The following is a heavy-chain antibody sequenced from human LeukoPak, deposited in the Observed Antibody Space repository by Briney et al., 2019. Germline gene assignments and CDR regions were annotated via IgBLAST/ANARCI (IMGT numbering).Heavy chain of an antibody. CDR3: AKDSNLGDFGVPPPDY. CDR1: GFTLRNYG. V-gene: IGHV3-23*01. J-gene: IGHJ4*02. D-gene: IGHD3-3*01. CDR2: ITGSSGSS. Sequence: TGGTLRLSCAASGFTLRNYGMSWVRQAPGKGLEWISAITGSSGSSYSADSVKGRFTISRDNSKNTLYLLMNSLRAEDTAVYYCAKDSNLGDFGVPPPDYWGQGTLVTVSS.